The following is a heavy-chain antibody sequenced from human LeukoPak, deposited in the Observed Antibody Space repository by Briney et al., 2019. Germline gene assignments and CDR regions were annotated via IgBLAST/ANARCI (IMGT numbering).Heavy chain of an antibody. Sequence: SETLCLTCAVYGGSFSGYYWSWIRQPPGKGLEWIGEINHSGSTNYNPSLKSRASISVDSSKNQFSLKVSSVTAADTAVYYCARGSDTAAGLYWGQGTLVTDSS. CDR1: GGSFSGYY. CDR2: INHSGST. V-gene: IGHV4-34*01. CDR3: ARGSDTAAGLY. D-gene: IGHD6-13*01. J-gene: IGHJ4*02.